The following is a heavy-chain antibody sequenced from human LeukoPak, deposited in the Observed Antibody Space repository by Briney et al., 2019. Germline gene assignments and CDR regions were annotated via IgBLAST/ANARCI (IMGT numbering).Heavy chain of an antibody. V-gene: IGHV1-24*01. Sequence: ASVKVSCKVSGYTLTDLSMHWVRQTPGSGPEWMGGFDPEAGETVYAQKFQGRVTMTDDTSTSTAYMELRSLRSDDTAVYYCARVAAAGSPAGYWGQGTLVTVSS. CDR1: GYTLTDLS. CDR2: FDPEAGET. CDR3: ARVAAAGSPAGY. D-gene: IGHD6-13*01. J-gene: IGHJ4*02.